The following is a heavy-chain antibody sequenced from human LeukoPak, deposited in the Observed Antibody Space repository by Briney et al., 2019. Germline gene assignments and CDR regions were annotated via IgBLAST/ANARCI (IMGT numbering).Heavy chain of an antibody. J-gene: IGHJ4*02. D-gene: IGHD3-16*01. CDR3: AKVSGGPSH. Sequence: GRSLRLSCAASGFTFSSYAMHWVRQAPGKGLEWVAVISYDGSNKYYADSVKGRFTISRDNSKNTLYLQMNSLRAEDTAVYYCAKVSGGPSHWGQGTLVTVSS. CDR2: ISYDGSNK. V-gene: IGHV3-30-3*01. CDR1: GFTFSSYA.